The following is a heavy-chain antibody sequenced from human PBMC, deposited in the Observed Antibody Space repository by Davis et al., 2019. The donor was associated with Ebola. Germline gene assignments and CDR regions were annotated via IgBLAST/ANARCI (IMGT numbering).Heavy chain of an antibody. J-gene: IGHJ4*02. D-gene: IGHD3-22*01. CDR1: GGSVSSYY. CDR3: ASGPITYYYDSSGYWTQYYFDY. CDR2: IYNSGRT. Sequence: SETLSLTCSVSGGSVSSYYWSWIRQPPGKALEWIGYIYNSGRTNYNPSLKSRVTISVDTSKNQFSLKLSSVTAADTAVYYCASGPITYYYDSSGYWTQYYFDYWGQGTLVTVSS. V-gene: IGHV4-59*02.